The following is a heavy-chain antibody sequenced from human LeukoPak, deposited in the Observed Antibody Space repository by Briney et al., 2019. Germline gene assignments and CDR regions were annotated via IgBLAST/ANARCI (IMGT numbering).Heavy chain of an antibody. CDR1: GFTFSAYS. CDR3: ARGFHRGDSPV. Sequence: PGESLRLSCAPSGFTFSAYSLSWVRQAPGKGVEWVAKIKKDGSEKDYVDSVKGRFTISRDNAKGSLYLQLNSLRAEDTAVYYCARGFHRGDSPVWGQGTLVTVSS. CDR2: IKKDGSEK. J-gene: IGHJ4*02. D-gene: IGHD2-21*02. V-gene: IGHV3-7*01.